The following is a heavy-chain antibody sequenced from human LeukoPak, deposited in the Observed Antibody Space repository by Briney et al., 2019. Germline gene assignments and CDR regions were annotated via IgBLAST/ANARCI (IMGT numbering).Heavy chain of an antibody. CDR1: GYTLTELS. V-gene: IGHV1-24*01. D-gene: IGHD1-1*01. CDR2: FDPEDGET. Sequence: ASAKVSCKVSGYTLTELSMHWVRQAPGKGLEWMGGFDPEDGETIYAQKFQGRVTMTEDTSTDTAYMELSSLRSEDTAVYYCATDLAGELERPWFDPWGQGTLVTVSS. CDR3: ATDLAGELERPWFDP. J-gene: IGHJ5*02.